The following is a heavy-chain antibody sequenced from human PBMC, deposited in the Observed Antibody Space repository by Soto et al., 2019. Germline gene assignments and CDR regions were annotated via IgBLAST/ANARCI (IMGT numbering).Heavy chain of an antibody. Sequence: QVQLVESGGGVVQPGRSLRLSCAASGFTFTSYAMHWVRQAPGKGLEWVAVISYDGSIKYYADSVKGRFTISRDNSKNTLYLQMNSLRVEDTTVYYCARGREYGSGWSPFDYCGPGTLVTVSS. CDR3: ARGREYGSGWSPFDY. V-gene: IGHV3-30-3*01. CDR2: ISYDGSIK. J-gene: IGHJ4*02. CDR1: GFTFTSYA. D-gene: IGHD6-19*01.